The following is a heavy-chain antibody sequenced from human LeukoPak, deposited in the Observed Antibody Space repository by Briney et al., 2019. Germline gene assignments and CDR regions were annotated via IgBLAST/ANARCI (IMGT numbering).Heavy chain of an antibody. V-gene: IGHV3-48*01. D-gene: IGHD3-3*01. Sequence: GGSLRLSCAGSGFTFRSHSMTWVRQAPGKGLERISYISGSSSTIHYANPVKGRFTISRDNDKNSLYLEMNSLRAEDTAVYFCARGEKGFWGGFKMDVGGKGTAVTVSS. CDR3: ARGEKGFWGGFKMDV. CDR2: ISGSSSTI. CDR1: GFTFRSHS. J-gene: IGHJ6*04.